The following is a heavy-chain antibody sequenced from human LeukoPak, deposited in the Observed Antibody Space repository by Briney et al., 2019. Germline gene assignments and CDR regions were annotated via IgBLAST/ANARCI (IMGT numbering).Heavy chain of an antibody. CDR3: ARDRIAVAGQYYFDY. J-gene: IGHJ4*02. CDR1: GGSISDSFEHY. D-gene: IGHD6-19*01. CDR2: VHHTGRT. Sequence: SEALSLTCVVSGGSISDSFEHYWSWVRQPPGKGFEWIAEVHHTGRTIYSPSFARRVTISPDTSKNQISLKLTSVTAEDTAVYYCARDRIAVAGQYYFDYWGQGTLVTVFS. V-gene: IGHV4-4*02.